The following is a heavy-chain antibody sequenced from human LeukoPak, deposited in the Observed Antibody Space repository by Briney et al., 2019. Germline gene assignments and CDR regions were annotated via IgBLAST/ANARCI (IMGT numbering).Heavy chain of an antibody. CDR1: GFTFSSYA. J-gene: IGHJ6*03. CDR3: ANLFVAASARYFYMDV. D-gene: IGHD6-6*01. Sequence: PGGSLRLSCAASGFTFSSYAMNWVRQAPGKGLEWVSGVRAAGGSTYYADSVKGRFTISRDNSKNTLYLQMNSLRAEDTAVYYCANLFVAASARYFYMDVWGKGTTVTISS. V-gene: IGHV3-23*01. CDR2: VRAAGGST.